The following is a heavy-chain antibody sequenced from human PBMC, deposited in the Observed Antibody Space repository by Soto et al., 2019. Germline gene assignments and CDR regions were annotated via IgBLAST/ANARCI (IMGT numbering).Heavy chain of an antibody. D-gene: IGHD3-10*01. CDR2: ISYDGSNK. Sequence: QVQLVESGGGVVQPGRSLRLSCAASGFTFSSYGMHWVRQAPGKGLEWVAVISYDGSNKYYADSVKGRFTISRDNSENTLYLQMNSLRAEDTAVYYCAKDRSGSGEPYYFDYWGQGTLVTVSS. V-gene: IGHV3-30*18. CDR3: AKDRSGSGEPYYFDY. CDR1: GFTFSSYG. J-gene: IGHJ4*02.